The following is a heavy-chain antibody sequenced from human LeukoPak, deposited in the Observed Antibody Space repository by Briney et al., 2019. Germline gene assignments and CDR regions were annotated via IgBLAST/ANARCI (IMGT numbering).Heavy chain of an antibody. V-gene: IGHV4-59*01. D-gene: IGHD2-15*01. CDR1: GGSITNSC. Sequence: SETLSLTCTVSGGSITNSCWNWIRQPPGKGLEWIGYVFNSETTQYSPSLKSRVAISVDTSKNQFSLKLNSVTAADTAVYYCARAGIVDAFDVWGQGTMVTVSS. CDR3: ARAGIVDAFDV. CDR2: VFNSETT. J-gene: IGHJ3*01.